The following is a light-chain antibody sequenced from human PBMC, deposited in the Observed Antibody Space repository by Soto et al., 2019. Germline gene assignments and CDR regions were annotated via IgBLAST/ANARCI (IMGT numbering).Light chain of an antibody. CDR2: DVD. J-gene: IGLJ1*01. CDR1: SSDVGGYNY. Sequence: QSVLTQPASVSGSPGQSITISCTGTSSDVGGYNYVSWFQQHPGKAPKLIIYDVDNRPSGISSRFSGSKSGNTASLTISGLQAEDEVDYYCSSFSYSSTPNYVFGTGTKVTVL. CDR3: SSFSYSSTPNYV. V-gene: IGLV2-14*01.